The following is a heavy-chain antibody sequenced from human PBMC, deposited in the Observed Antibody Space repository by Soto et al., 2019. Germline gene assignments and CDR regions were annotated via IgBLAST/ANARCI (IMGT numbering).Heavy chain of an antibody. D-gene: IGHD6-19*01. CDR3: ARVVAGDYYYYGMDV. CDR1: GYTFTTYT. J-gene: IGHJ6*02. Sequence: SVKVSCKASGYTFTTYTMHWVRQAPGQGLEWMGWIIPVFGTANYAQKFQGRVTITGDESTSTAYMELSSLRSEDTAVYYCARVVAGDYYYYGMDVWGQGTTVTVS. V-gene: IGHV1-69*13. CDR2: IIPVFGTA.